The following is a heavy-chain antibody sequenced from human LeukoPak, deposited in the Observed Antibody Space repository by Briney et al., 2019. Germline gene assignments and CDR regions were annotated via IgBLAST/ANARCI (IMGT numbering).Heavy chain of an antibody. Sequence: ASVKVSCKASGYTFTGYYMHWVRQAPGQGLEWMGWINPNSGGTKYAQKFQGRVTMTRDTSISTAYMELSRLRSDDTAVYYCASMGVYSGYDYSFDYWGQGTLVTVSS. CDR3: ASMGVYSGYDYSFDY. CDR1: GYTFTGYY. D-gene: IGHD5-12*01. CDR2: INPNSGGT. J-gene: IGHJ4*02. V-gene: IGHV1-2*02.